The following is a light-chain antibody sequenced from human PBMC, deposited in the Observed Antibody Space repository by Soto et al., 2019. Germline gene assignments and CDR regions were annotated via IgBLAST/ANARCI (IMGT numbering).Light chain of an antibody. Sequence: QSALTQPASVSGSPGQSLTISCTGSSTDVGNSKFVSWYQLHPGQAPKLMIYEGTKRPSGTSNRFSGSYSGNTASLTISGLQTEDEADYYCCSHAGTYTLVFGGGTQLTLL. CDR3: CSHAGTYTLV. CDR2: EGT. V-gene: IGLV2-23*01. J-gene: IGLJ3*02. CDR1: STDVGNSKF.